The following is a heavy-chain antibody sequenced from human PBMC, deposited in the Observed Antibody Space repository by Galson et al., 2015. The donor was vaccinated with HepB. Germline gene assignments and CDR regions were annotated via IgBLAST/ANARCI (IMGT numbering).Heavy chain of an antibody. CDR2: IDWNSGSI. Sequence: SLRLSCAASGFMFDDHVMHWVRQAPGKGLEWVSGIDWNSGSIGYADSVKGRFTISRDNAKNSLYLQMNSLRPEDTALYYCAKDMSSRGDVVYWGQGTLVTVSS. V-gene: IGHV3-9*01. CDR3: AKDMSSRGDVVY. CDR1: GFMFDDHV. J-gene: IGHJ4*02. D-gene: IGHD3-16*01.